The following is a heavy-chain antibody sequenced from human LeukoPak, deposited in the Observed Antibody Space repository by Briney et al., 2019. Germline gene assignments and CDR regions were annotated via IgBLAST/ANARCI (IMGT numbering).Heavy chain of an antibody. Sequence: ASVKVSCKASGYTFTGYYMHWVRQAPGQGLEWMGWINPNSGGTNYAQKFQGRVTMTRDTSISTAYMELSRLRSDDTAVYYCTRYDYSNLDMAEYFQHWGQGTLVTVSS. V-gene: IGHV1-2*02. D-gene: IGHD4-11*01. CDR2: INPNSGGT. J-gene: IGHJ1*01. CDR3: TRYDYSNLDMAEYFQH. CDR1: GYTFTGYY.